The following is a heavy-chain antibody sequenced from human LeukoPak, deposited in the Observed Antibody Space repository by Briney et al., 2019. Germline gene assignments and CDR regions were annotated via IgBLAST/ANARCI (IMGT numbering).Heavy chain of an antibody. D-gene: IGHD5-18*01. J-gene: IGHJ4*02. V-gene: IGHV3-30*01. CDR2: IPHDGTNK. CDR1: GFTFTNAG. CDR3: ASEDVDTGDF. Sequence: PGGSLRLSCAASGFTFTNAGIHWVRLAAGKGLEWVSFIPHDGTNKYYSDSVDGRFTVSRLNSQNTVHLQMTDLRPDDTATYYCASEDVDTGDFWGQGTLVTVSS.